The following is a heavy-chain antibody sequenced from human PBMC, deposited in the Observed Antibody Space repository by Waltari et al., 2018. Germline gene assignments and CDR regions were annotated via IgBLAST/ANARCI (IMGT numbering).Heavy chain of an antibody. J-gene: IGHJ6*03. CDR1: GGSFSGYY. D-gene: IGHD1-26*01. CDR3: ARRGSLKVYYMDV. V-gene: IGHV4-34*01. Sequence: QVQLQQWGAGLLKPSETLSLTCAVYGGSFSGYYWSWIRQPPGKGREWIGEINHSGRTNYNPSLKSRVTISVDTSKNQFSLKLSSVTAADTAVYYCARRGSLKVYYMDVWGKGTTVTVSS. CDR2: INHSGRT.